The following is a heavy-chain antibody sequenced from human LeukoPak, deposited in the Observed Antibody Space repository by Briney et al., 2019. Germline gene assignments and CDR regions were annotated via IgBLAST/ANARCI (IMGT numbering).Heavy chain of an antibody. V-gene: IGHV3-7*01. Sequence: PGGSLRLSCAASGFTFSSYEMNWVRQAPGKGLEWVANIKQDGSEKYYVDSVKGRFTISRDNAKNSLYLQMNSLRAEDTAVYYCAREGAYYGDYPDYWGQGTLVTVPS. CDR3: AREGAYYGDYPDY. CDR1: GFTFSSYE. CDR2: IKQDGSEK. J-gene: IGHJ4*02. D-gene: IGHD4-17*01.